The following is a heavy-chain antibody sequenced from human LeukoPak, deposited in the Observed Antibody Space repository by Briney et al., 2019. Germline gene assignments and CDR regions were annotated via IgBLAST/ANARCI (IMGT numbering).Heavy chain of an antibody. Sequence: PSETLSLTCTVSGGSISSSSYYWGWIRQPPGKGLEWIGSIYYSGSTYYNPSLKSRVTISVDTSKNQFSLKLSSVTAADTAVYYCAGRITMVRGVIFRDYWGQGTLVTVSS. J-gene: IGHJ4*02. V-gene: IGHV4-39*01. CDR1: GGSISSSSYY. CDR3: AGRITMVRGVIFRDY. D-gene: IGHD3-10*01. CDR2: IYYSGST.